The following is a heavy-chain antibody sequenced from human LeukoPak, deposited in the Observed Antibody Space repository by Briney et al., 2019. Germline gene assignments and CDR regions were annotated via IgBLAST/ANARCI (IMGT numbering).Heavy chain of an antibody. CDR2: ISYDGSNK. CDR3: AKDAYSYYYDSSGSLGY. Sequence: GGSLRLSCAASGFTFSSYGMHWVRQAPGKGLEWVAVISYDGSNKYYADSVKGRFTISRDNSKNTLYLQMNSLRAEDTAVYYCAKDAYSYYYDSSGSLGYWGQGTLVTVSS. CDR1: GFTFSSYG. D-gene: IGHD3-22*01. J-gene: IGHJ4*02. V-gene: IGHV3-30*18.